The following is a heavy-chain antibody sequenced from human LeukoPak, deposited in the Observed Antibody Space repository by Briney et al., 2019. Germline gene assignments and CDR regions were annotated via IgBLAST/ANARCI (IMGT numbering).Heavy chain of an antibody. Sequence: PSQTMSLTCPVSAASTTRFYSSCIRQPPGEVMEWNGSIYYSGSTNYNPSLKSRVTISVDTSKNQFSLKLSSVTAADTAVYYCARGSKLYSGSRHLDYWGQGTLVTVSS. CDR3: ARGSKLYSGSRHLDY. D-gene: IGHD1-26*01. J-gene: IGHJ4*02. CDR1: AASTTRFY. CDR2: IYYSGST. V-gene: IGHV4-59*01.